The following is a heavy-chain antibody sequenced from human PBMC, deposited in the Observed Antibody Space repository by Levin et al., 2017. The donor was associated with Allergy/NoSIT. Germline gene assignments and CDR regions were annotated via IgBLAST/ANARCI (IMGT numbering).Heavy chain of an antibody. CDR3: ARDDYYYDSSGYLLKNPAGGMDV. D-gene: IGHD3-22*01. Sequence: GGSLRLSCAASGFTFSSYAMHWVRQAPGKGLEWVAVISYDGSNKYYADSVKGRFTISRDNSKNTLYLQMNSLRAEDTAVYYCARDDYYYDSSGYLLKNPAGGMDVWGQGTTVTVS. CDR1: GFTFSSYA. CDR2: ISYDGSNK. V-gene: IGHV3-30-3*01. J-gene: IGHJ6*02.